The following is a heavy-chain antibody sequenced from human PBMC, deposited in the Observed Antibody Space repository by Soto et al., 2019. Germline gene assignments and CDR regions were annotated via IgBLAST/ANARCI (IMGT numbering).Heavy chain of an antibody. V-gene: IGHV3-30-3*01. CDR3: ARDRTGGLGLWYFDL. CDR1: GFTFSNYA. Sequence: QVQLVESGGGVVQPGRSLRLSCAASGFTFSNYAVHWVRQAPGKGLEWVALISYDGSDKYYADSVKGRFTISRDNSKNTLYLQMNSVRAEDTAVYYCARDRTGGLGLWYFDLWGRGTLVTVSS. CDR2: ISYDGSDK. D-gene: IGHD3-10*01. J-gene: IGHJ2*01.